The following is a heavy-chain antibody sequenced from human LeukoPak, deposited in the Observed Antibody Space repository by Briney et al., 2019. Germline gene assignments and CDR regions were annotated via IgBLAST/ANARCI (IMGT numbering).Heavy chain of an antibody. CDR3: ARHSGYDYVLGY. J-gene: IGHJ4*02. CDR1: GGSISSSSYY. Sequence: TSETLSLTCTVSGGSISSSSYYWGWIRQPPGKGLEWIGSMYHSGSTYYNPSLKSRVTISVDTSKNQFSLKLSSVTAADTAVYYCARHSGYDYVLGYWGQGTLVTVSS. D-gene: IGHD5-12*01. CDR2: MYHSGST. V-gene: IGHV4-39*01.